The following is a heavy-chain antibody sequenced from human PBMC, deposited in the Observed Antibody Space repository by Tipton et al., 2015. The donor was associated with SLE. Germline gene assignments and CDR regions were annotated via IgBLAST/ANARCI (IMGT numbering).Heavy chain of an antibody. CDR3: ARDRDIGAAIRRAAAYWYFDL. D-gene: IGHD2-2*01. V-gene: IGHV4-39*07. CDR2: VYYTGNT. J-gene: IGHJ2*01. CDR1: GDFISSSSYY. Sequence: LRLSCIVSGDFISSSSYYWGWIRQPPGKGLEWVGTVYYTGNTFYNPSLKSRVTISVDTSKNQFSLKLTSVTAADTAVYYCARDRDIGAAIRRAAAYWYFDLWGRGTLVTVSS.